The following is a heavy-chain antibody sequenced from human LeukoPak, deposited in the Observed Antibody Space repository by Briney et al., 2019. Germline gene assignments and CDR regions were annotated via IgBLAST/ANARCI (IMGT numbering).Heavy chain of an antibody. J-gene: IGHJ4*02. V-gene: IGHV5-51*01. CDR3: ARHSNIVGAVDY. D-gene: IGHD1-26*01. CDR2: IYPGDSDP. CDR1: GYSFTNYS. Sequence: GESLKISCKGSGYSFTNYSLGWVRHMPGKGLDWNDHIYPGDSDPRYSPSLQGQVTNSAEKSISTAYLKWNSLKAADNAIYYCARHSNIVGAVDYWGQGTLLTVSS.